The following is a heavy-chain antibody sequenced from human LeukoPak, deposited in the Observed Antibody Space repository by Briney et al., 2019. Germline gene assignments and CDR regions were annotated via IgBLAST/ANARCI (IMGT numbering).Heavy chain of an antibody. Sequence: SETLSLTCTVSGGSISSGSYYWSWIRQPAGKGLEWIGRIYTSGSTNYNPSLKSRVTISVDTSKNQFSLKLSSVTAADTAVYYCARNRVAAALLYYFDYWGQGTLVTVSS. CDR2: IYTSGST. CDR3: ARNRVAAALLYYFDY. V-gene: IGHV4-61*02. J-gene: IGHJ4*02. D-gene: IGHD6-13*01. CDR1: GGSISSGSYY.